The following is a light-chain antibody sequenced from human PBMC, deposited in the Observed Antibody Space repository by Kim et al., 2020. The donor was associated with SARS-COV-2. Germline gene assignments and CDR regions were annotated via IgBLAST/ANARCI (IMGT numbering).Light chain of an antibody. Sequence: ALGQTVRITCQGDSLRSYYASWYQQKPGQAPVLVIYGKNNRPSGIPDRFSGSSSGNTAYLTITGAQAEDEADYYCNSRDSSGNHAVFGGGTQLTVL. CDR3: NSRDSSGNHAV. V-gene: IGLV3-19*01. J-gene: IGLJ7*01. CDR1: SLRSYY. CDR2: GKN.